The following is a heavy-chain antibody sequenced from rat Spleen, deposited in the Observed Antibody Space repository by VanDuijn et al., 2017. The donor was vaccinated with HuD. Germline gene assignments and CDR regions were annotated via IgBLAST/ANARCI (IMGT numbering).Heavy chain of an antibody. D-gene: IGHD5-1*01. J-gene: IGHJ3*01. Sequence: QVQLTESGPGLLQPSQTLSPTCTVSGLSLTSESVSWIRQPPGKGLEWMGVIWSHGGTDYNSPFNSRLISSRDTSKSQVFLRMNSLQYADTAMYFCASAGNWFAYWGRGTLVTVSS. CDR3: ASAGNWFAY. CDR1: GLSLTSES. CDR2: IWSHGGT. V-gene: IGHV2-47*01.